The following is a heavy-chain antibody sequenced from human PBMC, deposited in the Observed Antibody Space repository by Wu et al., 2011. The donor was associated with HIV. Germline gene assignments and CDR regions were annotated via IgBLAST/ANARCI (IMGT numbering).Heavy chain of an antibody. Sequence: QVQLVQSGAEVKKPGSSVKVSCKASGDTFSTYGINWVRQAPGQRLEWMGGIIPILGTVKYAQKFQGRVTITADKSTSTAYMELSSLRSEDTAIYYCARDLGGDEDYWGQGTLVTVSS. D-gene: IGHD2-21*01. CDR2: IIPILGTV. CDR3: ARDLGGDEDY. V-gene: IGHV1-69*14. CDR1: GDTFSTYG. J-gene: IGHJ4*02.